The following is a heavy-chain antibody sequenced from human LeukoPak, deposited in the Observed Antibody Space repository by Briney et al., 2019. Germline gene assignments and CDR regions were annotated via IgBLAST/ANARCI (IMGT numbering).Heavy chain of an antibody. CDR3: AREGRYYYYYMDV. V-gene: IGHV1-18*01. J-gene: IGHJ6*03. CDR2: ISVYNGNT. CDR1: GYTFVNFG. Sequence: ASVKVSCKASGYTFVNFGLIWVRQAPGQGLEWMGWISVYNGNTYYAQNLQGRVTMTTNTSTSTAYMELRSLRSDDTAIYYCAREGRYYYYYMDVWGKGTTVTVSS.